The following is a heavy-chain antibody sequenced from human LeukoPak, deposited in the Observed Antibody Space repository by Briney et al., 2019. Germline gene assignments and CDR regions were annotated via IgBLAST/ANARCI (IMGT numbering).Heavy chain of an antibody. V-gene: IGHV3-30*18. CDR3: AKSDSGCTNGVCYLGPLDY. D-gene: IGHD2-8*01. CDR1: GFTFSSYG. CDR2: ISYDGSNK. J-gene: IGHJ4*02. Sequence: GGSLRLSCGASGFTFSSYGMHWVRQAPGKGLEWVAVISYDGSNKYYADSVKGRFTISRDNSKNTLYLQMNSLRAEDTAVYYCAKSDSGCTNGVCYLGPLDYWGQGTLVTVSS.